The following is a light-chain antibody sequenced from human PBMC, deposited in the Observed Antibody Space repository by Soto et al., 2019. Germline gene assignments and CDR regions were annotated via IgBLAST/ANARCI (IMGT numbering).Light chain of an antibody. J-gene: IGLJ2*01. Sequence: QSVLTQPASVSGSLGQSITISCSGTSSDVGGYNYVSWYQQHPGKAPKLMIYDVSNRPSGVSNRFSGSKSGNTASLSISGLQAGDEANYYCSSYASNTIVVFGGGTKLTVL. V-gene: IGLV2-14*03. CDR2: DVS. CDR1: SSDVGGYNY. CDR3: SSYASNTIVV.